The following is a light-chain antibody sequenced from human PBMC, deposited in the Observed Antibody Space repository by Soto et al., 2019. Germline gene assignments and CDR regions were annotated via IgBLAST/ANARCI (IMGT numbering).Light chain of an antibody. V-gene: IGKV1-5*03. CDR2: RAS. CDR3: QQYNTFSFT. J-gene: IGKJ2*01. Sequence: IQMTQSPSTLSASLGDRVTITCRASRTISDWLAWYQQRPGKAPKLLIYRASRLESGVPSRFSGSGSGTEFTLTISGLQPDDFASYYCQQYNTFSFTFGQGTKLEIK. CDR1: RTISDW.